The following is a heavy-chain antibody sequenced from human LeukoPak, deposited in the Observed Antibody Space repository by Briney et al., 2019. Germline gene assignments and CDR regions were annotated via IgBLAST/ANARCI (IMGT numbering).Heavy chain of an antibody. J-gene: IGHJ4*02. V-gene: IGHV1-8*02. Sequence: ASVKVSCKASGYTFTSYGISWVRQAPGQGLEWMGWMNPNSGNTGYAQKFQGRVTMTRNTSISTAYMELSSLRSEDTAVYYCARGTMVRGVIITTSQYYFDYWGQGTLVTVSS. CDR3: ARGTMVRGVIITTSQYYFDY. CDR2: MNPNSGNT. CDR1: GYTFTSYG. D-gene: IGHD3-10*01.